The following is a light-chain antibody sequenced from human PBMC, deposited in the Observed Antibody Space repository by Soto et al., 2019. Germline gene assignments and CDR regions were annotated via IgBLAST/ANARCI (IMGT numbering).Light chain of an antibody. V-gene: IGKV3-15*01. J-gene: IGKJ2*01. Sequence: ETLMTQSQATLSFSPGERATLSCRASQRISSNVAWYQLKPGQAPRLLIYGASTRATGVPARFSGGGSGTEFTLTISSLQSEDFAVYFCQQYKDWPPYTFGQGTKLEIK. CDR3: QQYKDWPPYT. CDR1: QRISSN. CDR2: GAS.